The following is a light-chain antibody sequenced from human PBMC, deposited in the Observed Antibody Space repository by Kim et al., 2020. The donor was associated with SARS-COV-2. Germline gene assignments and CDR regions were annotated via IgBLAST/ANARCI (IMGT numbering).Light chain of an antibody. V-gene: IGKV1-39*01. CDR2: AAS. J-gene: IGKJ4*01. Sequence: GDRVTITCRASQSISSYLNWYQQKPGKAPKLLIYAASSLQSGVPSRFSGSGSGTDFTLTISSLQPEDFATYYCQQSYSTPQNTFGGGTKVDIK. CDR1: QSISSY. CDR3: QQSYSTPQNT.